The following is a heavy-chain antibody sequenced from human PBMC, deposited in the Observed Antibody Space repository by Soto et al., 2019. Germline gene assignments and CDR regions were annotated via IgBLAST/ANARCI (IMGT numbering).Heavy chain of an antibody. CDR1: GGSFSGYY. CDR3: ARGIRGYSYGLKYYFDY. J-gene: IGHJ4*02. D-gene: IGHD5-18*01. V-gene: IGHV4-34*01. CDR2: INHSGST. Sequence: QVQLQQWGAGLLKPSETLSLTCAVYGGSFSGYYWSWIRQPPGKGLEWIGEINHSGSTNYNPSLKSRVTISVDTSKNQFSLKLSSVTVADTAVYYCARGIRGYSYGLKYYFDYWGQGTLVTVSS.